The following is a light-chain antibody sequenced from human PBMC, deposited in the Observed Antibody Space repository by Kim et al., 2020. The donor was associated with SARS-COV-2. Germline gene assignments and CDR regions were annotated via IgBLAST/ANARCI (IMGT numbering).Light chain of an antibody. J-gene: IGLJ3*02. CDR3: AVWDDSLSGWV. CDR1: SSNVGSNY. V-gene: IGLV1-47*01. CDR2: RNN. Sequence: ELTQPPSASGIPGQRVTISCSGSSSNVGSNYVSWYQQLPGTAPKLLFYRNNQRPSGVPDRFSGSKSGTSASLAISGLRSEDEADYYCAVWDDSLSGWVFGGGTQLTVL.